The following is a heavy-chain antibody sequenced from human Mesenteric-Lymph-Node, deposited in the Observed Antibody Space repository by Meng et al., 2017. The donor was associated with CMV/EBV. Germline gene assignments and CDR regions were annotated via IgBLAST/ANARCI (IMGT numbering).Heavy chain of an antibody. Sequence: GSLRLSCTVSGGSISSSSYYWGWIRQPPGKGLEWIGTIYYSGSTYYNPSLKSRVTISIDTSKNQFSVKLSSVTAADTAVYDCARDSAKFGELSPFDYWGQGTLVTVSS. V-gene: IGHV4-39*07. CDR2: IYYSGST. CDR1: GGSISSSSYY. CDR3: ARDSAKFGELSPFDY. D-gene: IGHD3-10*01. J-gene: IGHJ4*02.